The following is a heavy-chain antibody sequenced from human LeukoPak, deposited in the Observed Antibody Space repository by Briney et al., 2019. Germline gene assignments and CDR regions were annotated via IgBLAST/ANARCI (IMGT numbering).Heavy chain of an antibody. J-gene: IGHJ4*02. Sequence: ESGPTLVNPPQTLTLTCTFSGFSLSTSGVSVGWIRQPPGKALEWLALIYWDDDKRYSPSLKSRLTISKDTSKNQVVLTMTNMDPVDTATYYCARIRPSGSYSLIDYWGQGTLVTVSS. D-gene: IGHD1-26*01. CDR3: ARIRPSGSYSLIDY. CDR2: IYWDDDK. V-gene: IGHV2-5*02. CDR1: GFSLSTSGVS.